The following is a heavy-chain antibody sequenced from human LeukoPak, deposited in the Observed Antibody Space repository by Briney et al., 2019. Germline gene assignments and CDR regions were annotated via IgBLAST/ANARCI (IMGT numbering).Heavy chain of an antibody. Sequence: PSETLSLTCAVYGGSFSGYYWSWIRQPPGKGLEWIGEINQSGSTNYNPSLKSRVTISVDRSKIQFSLKLSSVTAADTAVYYCARGGLSTVRITMSRDWFDPWGQGTLVTVSS. CDR2: INQSGST. CDR3: ARGGLSTVRITMSRDWFDP. V-gene: IGHV4-34*01. J-gene: IGHJ5*02. D-gene: IGHD3-10*02. CDR1: GGSFSGYY.